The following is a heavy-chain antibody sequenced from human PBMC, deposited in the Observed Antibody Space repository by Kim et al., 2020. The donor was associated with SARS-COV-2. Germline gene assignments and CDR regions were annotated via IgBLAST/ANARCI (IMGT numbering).Heavy chain of an antibody. Sequence: ASVKVSCKASGYTFTSYGISWVRQAPGQGLEWMGWISAYNGNTNYAQKLQGRVTMTTDTSTSTAYMELRSLRSDDTAVYYCARDQVFSKLPSQVQLWFSDTNYGMDVWGQGTTVTVSS. V-gene: IGHV1-18*01. CDR2: ISAYNGNT. J-gene: IGHJ6*02. D-gene: IGHD5-18*01. CDR1: GYTFTSYG. CDR3: ARDQVFSKLPSQVQLWFSDTNYGMDV.